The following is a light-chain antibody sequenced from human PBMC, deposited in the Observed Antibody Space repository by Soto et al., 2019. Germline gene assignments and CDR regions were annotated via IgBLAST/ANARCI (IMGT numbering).Light chain of an antibody. CDR1: IDDVGAYNY. CDR2: DVN. Sequence: QSALTQPASVSGSPGQSITISCTGTIDDVGAYNYVSWYQQRPGSAPQLLSYDVNNRPSGAANRFSGSKSGHTAYLTISGLQSEDEANDPCASYPGTYTLVFGTGTKLTVL. V-gene: IGLV2-14*01. CDR3: ASYPGTYTLV. J-gene: IGLJ1*01.